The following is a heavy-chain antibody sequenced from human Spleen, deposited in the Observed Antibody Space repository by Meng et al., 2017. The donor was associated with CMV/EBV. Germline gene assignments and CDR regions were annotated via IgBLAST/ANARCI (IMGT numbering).Heavy chain of an antibody. D-gene: IGHD3-9*01. J-gene: IGHJ6*02. CDR2: ISWNIGTT. CDR3: AKDLAPDMAMFKARDPLYYNYAMDV. Sequence: SLKISCAASGFTFDGHGMNWVRQAPGKGLEWVSGISWNIGTTGYADSVKGRFTISRDNGKNVLYLQMNSLRVEDTALYYCAKDLAPDMAMFKARDPLYYNYAMDVWGQGTTVTVSS. CDR1: GFTFDGHG. V-gene: IGHV3-9*01.